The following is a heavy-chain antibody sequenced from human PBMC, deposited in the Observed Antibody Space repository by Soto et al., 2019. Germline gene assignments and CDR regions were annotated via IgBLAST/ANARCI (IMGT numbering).Heavy chain of an antibody. J-gene: IGHJ6*02. Sequence: QVQLVESGGGVVQPGRSLRLSCAASGFTFSSYGMHWVRQAPGKGLEWVAVIWYDGSNKYYADSVKGRFTISRDNSKNPLYLQMNSLRAEDTAVYYCARVEGSGTYGDYYYYGMDVWGQGTTVTVSS. V-gene: IGHV3-33*01. CDR1: GFTFSSYG. D-gene: IGHD3-10*01. CDR2: IWYDGSNK. CDR3: ARVEGSGTYGDYYYYGMDV.